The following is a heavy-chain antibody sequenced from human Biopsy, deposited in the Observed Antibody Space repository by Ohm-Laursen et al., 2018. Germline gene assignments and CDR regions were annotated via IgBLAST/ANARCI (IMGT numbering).Heavy chain of an antibody. Sequence: GTLSLTCTVSGGPLNSYYWSWIRQPPGKGLEWIGYIYYSGIAANYNPSLKGRVTISADTSRNEFSLRLASGTAADTAVYYCASFVVGGGGVGAWGQGTLVTVSS. CDR1: GGPLNSYY. CDR3: ASFVVGGGGVGA. V-gene: IGHV4-59*01. CDR2: IYYSGIAA. D-gene: IGHD3-16*01. J-gene: IGHJ5*02.